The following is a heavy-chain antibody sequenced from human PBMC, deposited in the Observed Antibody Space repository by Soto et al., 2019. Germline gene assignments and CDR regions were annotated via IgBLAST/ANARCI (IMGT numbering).Heavy chain of an antibody. D-gene: IGHD6-19*01. V-gene: IGHV3-23*01. J-gene: IGHJ4*02. CDR2: ISGGGGST. CDR3: TRQAGYRSDTFDY. Sequence: PGGSLRLSCAASGFNFSTYAMSWVRQPPGRGLEWFSGISGGGGSTYYAEYVKGRFTIFRDNSKNTLYLQMNSLRAEDTALYHCTRQAGYRSDTFDYWGQGTPVTVYS. CDR1: GFNFSTYA.